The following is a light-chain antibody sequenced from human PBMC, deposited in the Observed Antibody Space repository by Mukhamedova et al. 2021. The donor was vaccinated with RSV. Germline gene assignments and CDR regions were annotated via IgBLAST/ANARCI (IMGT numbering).Light chain of an antibody. CDR2: AAS. Sequence: TWGASQGISNHLAWYQQKPGKVPKLLIYAASALQSVVPSRFIGSGSGTALTLTISSLQPEDVATYYCLKYTSVPFTFGGGTKVEIK. CDR1: QGISNH. CDR3: LKYTSVPFT. J-gene: IGKJ4*01. V-gene: IGKV1-27*01.